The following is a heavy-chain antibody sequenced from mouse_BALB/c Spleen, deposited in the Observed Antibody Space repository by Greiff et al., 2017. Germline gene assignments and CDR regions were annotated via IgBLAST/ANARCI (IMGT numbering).Heavy chain of an antibody. Sequence: DVQLQESGGGLVQPGGSLKLSCAASGFTFSSYGMSWVRQTPDKRLELVATINSNGGRTYYPDSVKGRFTISRDNAKNTLYLQMSSLKSEDTAMYYCARGDYDYWGQGTTLTVSS. CDR1: GFTFSSYG. CDR3: ARGDYDY. D-gene: IGHD2-4*01. J-gene: IGHJ2*01. CDR2: INSNGGRT. V-gene: IGHV5-6-3*01.